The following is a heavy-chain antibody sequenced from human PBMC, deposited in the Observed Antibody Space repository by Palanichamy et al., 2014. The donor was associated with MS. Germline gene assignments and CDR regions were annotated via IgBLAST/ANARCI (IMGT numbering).Heavy chain of an antibody. V-gene: IGHV3-23*01. Sequence: EVQLLESGGGLVQPGGSLRLSCAASGFTFSSYAMSWVRQAPGKGLEWVSAMSGSGGSTYYADSVKGRFTISRDNSKNTLYLQMNSLRAEDTAVYYCAKDQRGSGWPYDYWGQGTLVTVSS. CDR2: MSGSGGST. D-gene: IGHD6-19*01. J-gene: IGHJ4*02. CDR3: AKDQRGSGWPYDY. CDR1: GFTFSSYA.